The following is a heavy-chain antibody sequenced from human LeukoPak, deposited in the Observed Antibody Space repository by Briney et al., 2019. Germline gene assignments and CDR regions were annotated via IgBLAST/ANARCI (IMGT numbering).Heavy chain of an antibody. Sequence: GVSLRLSCAASGFTFNIYGMHWVRQAPGKGLECVSAIICSCGSTHHEDYVKGRFTISRDSYKNTLYLQMNGLRAEDTAAYYCAKGGISGSWTRIDYWGQGTPVTVSS. CDR3: AKGGISGSWTRIDY. J-gene: IGHJ4*02. V-gene: IGHV3-23*02. D-gene: IGHD3-16*01. CDR2: IICSCGST. CDR1: GFTFNIYG.